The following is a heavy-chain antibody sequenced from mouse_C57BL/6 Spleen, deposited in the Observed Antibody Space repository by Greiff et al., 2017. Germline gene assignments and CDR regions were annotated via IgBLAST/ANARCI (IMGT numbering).Heavy chain of an antibody. CDR1: GYAFSSYW. CDR3: AREHYDGYTRLYFDV. CDR2: IYPGDGDT. Sequence: QVQLQQSGAELVKPGASVKISCKASGYAFSSYWLNWVKQRPGKGLEWIGQIYPGDGDTNYNGKFKGKATLTADKSSSTAYMQLSSLTSEDSAVYVCAREHYDGYTRLYFDVWGTGTTVTVSS. D-gene: IGHD2-3*01. V-gene: IGHV1-80*01. J-gene: IGHJ1*03.